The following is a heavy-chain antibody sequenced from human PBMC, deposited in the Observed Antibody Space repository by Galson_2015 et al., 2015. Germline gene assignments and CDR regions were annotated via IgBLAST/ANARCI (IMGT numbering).Heavy chain of an antibody. Sequence: CAISGDSVSSSSAAWNWIRQSPSRGLEWLGRTYYRSKWFNDYEVSVKSRVTITPDTSKNQFSLQLNSVTPEDTAVYYCAREGGSSFDYWDQGALVTVSS. V-gene: IGHV6-1*01. CDR2: TYYRSKWFN. CDR3: AREGGSSFDY. J-gene: IGHJ4*02. D-gene: IGHD6-13*01. CDR1: GDSVSSSSAA.